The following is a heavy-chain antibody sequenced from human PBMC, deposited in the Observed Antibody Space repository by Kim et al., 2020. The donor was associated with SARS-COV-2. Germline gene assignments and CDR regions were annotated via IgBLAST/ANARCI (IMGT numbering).Heavy chain of an antibody. J-gene: IGHJ6*02. D-gene: IGHD3-10*01. V-gene: IGHV4-34*01. CDR2: INHSGST. CDR1: GGSFSGYY. CDR3: ARGYYYGSGSYYNPLNYYYGMDV. Sequence: SETLSLTCAVYGGSFSGYYWSWIRQPPGKGLEWIGEINHSGSTNYNPSLKSRVTISVDTSKNQFSLKLSSVTAADTAVYYCARGYYYGSGSYYNPLNYYYGMDVWGQGTTVTVSS.